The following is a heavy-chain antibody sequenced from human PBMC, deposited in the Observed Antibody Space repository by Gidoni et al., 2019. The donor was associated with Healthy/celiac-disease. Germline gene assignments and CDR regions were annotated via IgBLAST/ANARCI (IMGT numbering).Heavy chain of an antibody. D-gene: IGHD3-22*01. CDR3: ASGYPPYYYGMDV. CDR1: GFTFSDYY. CDR2: ISRSGSTI. J-gene: IGHJ6*02. Sequence: QVQLVEYGGGLVKPGGSLRLSCAASGFTFSDYYMRWIRQAPGKGLELVSYISRSGSTIYYADSVKGRCTISRDNAKNSLYLQMNSLRAEDTAVYYCASGYPPYYYGMDVWGQGTTVTVS. V-gene: IGHV3-11*01.